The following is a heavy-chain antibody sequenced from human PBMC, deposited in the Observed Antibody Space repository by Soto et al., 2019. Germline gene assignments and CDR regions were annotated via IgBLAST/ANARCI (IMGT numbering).Heavy chain of an antibody. CDR1: GGSISSGDYY. CDR3: SIDLGYYDSSGYYLPNWFDP. V-gene: IGHV4-30-4*01. Sequence: PSETLSLTCTVSGGSISSGDYYRSWIRQPPGKGLEWIGYIYNSGNTFYNPSLKSRATISVDASKNQFSLKLTSVTAADTAVYYCSIDLGYYDSSGYYLPNWFDPWGQGTLVTVSS. J-gene: IGHJ5*02. D-gene: IGHD3-22*01. CDR2: IYNSGNT.